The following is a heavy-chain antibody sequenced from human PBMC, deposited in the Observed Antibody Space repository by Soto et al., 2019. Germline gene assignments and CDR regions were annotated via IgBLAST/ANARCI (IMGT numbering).Heavy chain of an antibody. J-gene: IGHJ4*02. CDR3: ARGGYDSSSSYYTPYYFDF. CDR2: IWYDGSNK. D-gene: IGHD3-3*01. Sequence: GGSLRLSCAASGFTFSSYGMHWVRQAPGKGLEWVAVIWYDGSNKYYADSVKGRFTISRDNSKNTLYLQMNSLRAEDTAVYYCARGGYDSSSSYYTPYYFDFWGQGILVTVSS. V-gene: IGHV3-33*01. CDR1: GFTFSSYG.